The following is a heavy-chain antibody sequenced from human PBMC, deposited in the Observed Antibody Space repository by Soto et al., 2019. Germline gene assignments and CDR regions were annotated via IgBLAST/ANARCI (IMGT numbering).Heavy chain of an antibody. D-gene: IGHD1-7*01. CDR1: RFTFSNYW. CDR3: AREPNSIDY. Sequence: GGSLRLSCAASRFTFSNYWMSWVRQAPGKGLEWVANIKQDGSEKYYVDSVKGRFTTSGDNAKNSLYLQMNSLRAEDTAVYYCAREPNSIDYWGQGTLVTVSS. CDR2: IKQDGSEK. V-gene: IGHV3-7*01. J-gene: IGHJ4*02.